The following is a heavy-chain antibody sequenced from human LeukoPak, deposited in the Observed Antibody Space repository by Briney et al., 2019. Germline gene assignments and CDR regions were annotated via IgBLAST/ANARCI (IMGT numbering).Heavy chain of an antibody. CDR2: ISSSSSYI. CDR1: GFTFGSYS. J-gene: IGHJ4*02. V-gene: IGHV3-21*01. CDR3: ARDFRPRGPIDY. D-gene: IGHD3-10*01. Sequence: GGSLRLSCAASGFTFGSYSMNWVRQAPGKGLEWVSSISSSSSYIYYADSVKGRFTISRDNAKNSLYLQMNSLRAEDTAVYYCARDFRPRGPIDYWGQGTLVTVSS.